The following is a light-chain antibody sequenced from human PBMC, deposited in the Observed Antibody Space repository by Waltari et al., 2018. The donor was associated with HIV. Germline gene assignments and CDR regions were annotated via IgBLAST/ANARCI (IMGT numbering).Light chain of an antibody. J-gene: IGKJ1*01. CDR3: QQYNSFPWT. Sequence: DIQMTQSPSTLSAFVGDRVTITCRASQSISSWLAWYQQKPGKAPKLLIYKASSLESGVPSRFSGSGSGIEFTLTISSLQPDDFATYYCQQYNSFPWTFGQGTKVEIK. V-gene: IGKV1-5*03. CDR1: QSISSW. CDR2: KAS.